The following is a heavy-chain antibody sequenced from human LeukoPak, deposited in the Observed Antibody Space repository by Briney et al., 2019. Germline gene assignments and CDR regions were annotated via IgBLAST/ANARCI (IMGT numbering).Heavy chain of an antibody. V-gene: IGHV1-18*01. CDR1: GYTFSSYG. D-gene: IGHD2-15*01. CDR3: ARRGRYCSGSNCYSFDY. J-gene: IGHJ4*02. Sequence: ASVKVSCKASGYTFSSYGISWVRQAPGQGLEWMGWISAYNGNTNYAQKLQGRVTMTTDTSTTTAYLELRSLRSGDTAVYYCARRGRYCSGSNCYSFDYWGQETLVTVSS. CDR2: ISAYNGNT.